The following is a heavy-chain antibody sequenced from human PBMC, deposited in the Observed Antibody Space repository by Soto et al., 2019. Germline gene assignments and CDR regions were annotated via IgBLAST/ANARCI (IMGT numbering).Heavy chain of an antibody. J-gene: IGHJ6*02. CDR3: ARWLVVPAAYYYGMDV. CDR1: GYSFTSYW. Sequence: GESLKISCKGSGYSFTSYWIGWVRQMPGKGLEWVGIIYPGDSDTRYSPSFQGQVTISVDKSISTAYLQWSSLKASDTAMYYCARWLVVPAAYYYGMDVWGQGTTVTVSS. CDR2: IYPGDSDT. V-gene: IGHV5-51*01. D-gene: IGHD2-2*01.